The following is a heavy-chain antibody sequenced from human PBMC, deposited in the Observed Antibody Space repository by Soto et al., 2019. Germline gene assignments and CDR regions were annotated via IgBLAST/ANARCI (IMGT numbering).Heavy chain of an antibody. CDR2: IYHSGST. D-gene: IGHD1-1*01. Sequence: QVQLQESGPGLVKPSGTLSLTCAVSGGSMSSGYWWSWVRQPPGKGLEWIGEIYHSGSTNYNPSLKSRVTISVDKSTNQFSLKLSSVTAADTAVYYCARGDDPHFSSGMAVWGQGTTVTVSS. CDR3: ARGDDPHFSSGMAV. J-gene: IGHJ6*02. V-gene: IGHV4-4*02. CDR1: GGSMSSGYW.